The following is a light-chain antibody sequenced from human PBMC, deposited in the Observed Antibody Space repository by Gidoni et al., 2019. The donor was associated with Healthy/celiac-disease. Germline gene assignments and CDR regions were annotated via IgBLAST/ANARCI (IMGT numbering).Light chain of an antibody. CDR1: QSVSSY. V-gene: IGKV3-11*01. J-gene: IGKJ5*01. CDR2: DAS. Sequence: DIVLTQSPATLSLSPGARPTLSCRASQSVSSYLAWYQQKPGQAPRLLIYDASNRATGIPARFSGSGSGTDFTLTISSLEPEDFAVYYCQQRSNWPRTFGQGTRLEIK. CDR3: QQRSNWPRT.